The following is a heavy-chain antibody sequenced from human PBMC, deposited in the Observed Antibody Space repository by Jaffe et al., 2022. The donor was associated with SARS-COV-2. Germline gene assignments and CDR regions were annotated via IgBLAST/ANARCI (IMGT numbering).Heavy chain of an antibody. V-gene: IGHV3-21*01. D-gene: IGHD2-2*01. CDR1: GFTFSSYS. CDR3: ARDRYQLLGRNGMDV. J-gene: IGHJ6*02. Sequence: EVQLVESGGGLVKPGGSLRLSCAASGFTFSSYSMNWVRQAPGKGLEWVSSISSSSSYIYYADSVKGRFTISRDNAKNSLYLQMNSLRAEDTAVYYCARDRYQLLGRNGMDVWGQGTTVTVSS. CDR2: ISSSSSYI.